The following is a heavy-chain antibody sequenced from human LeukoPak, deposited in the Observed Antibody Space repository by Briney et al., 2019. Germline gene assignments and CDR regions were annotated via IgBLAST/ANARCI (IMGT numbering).Heavy chain of an antibody. Sequence: GGSLRLSCTTSGFTLSNYWMTWVRQAPGKGLEWVARIQKDGSEAYYVDSMEGRFTISRDNAENSLYLQMHSLRAEDTAVYSCARAGVTNQLGQTYWYFDLWGRGTLVTVSS. CDR3: ARAGVTNQLGQTYWYFDL. CDR1: GFTLSNYW. V-gene: IGHV3-7*01. CDR2: IQKDGSEA. D-gene: IGHD7-27*01. J-gene: IGHJ2*01.